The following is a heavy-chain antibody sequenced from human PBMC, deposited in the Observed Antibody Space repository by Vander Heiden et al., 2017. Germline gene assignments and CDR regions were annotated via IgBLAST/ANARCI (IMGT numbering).Heavy chain of an antibody. CDR1: GFTVSSYS. CDR2: ISSSSSTI. Sequence: EVQLVESGGGLVQPGGSLRLSCAASGFTVSSYSMNWVRQAPGKGLEWVSYISSSSSTIYYADSVKGRFTISRDNAKNSLYLQMNSLRDEDTAVYYCARGGVVVVAATYYFDYWGQGTLVTVSS. J-gene: IGHJ4*02. CDR3: ARGGVVVVAATYYFDY. V-gene: IGHV3-48*02. D-gene: IGHD2-15*01.